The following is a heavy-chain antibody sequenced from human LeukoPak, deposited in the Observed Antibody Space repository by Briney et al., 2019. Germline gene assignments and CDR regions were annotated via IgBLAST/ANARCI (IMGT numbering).Heavy chain of an antibody. CDR2: ITGSGGST. Sequence: GGSLRLSCVASGLTFSSHAMTWVRQTPEKGLEWVSGITGSGGSTYHAESVKGRFTISRDNSKNTLYLQMNSLRAEDTAVYYCARDGARGGVVVVAATAWFDPWGQGTLVTVSS. V-gene: IGHV3-23*01. CDR1: GLTFSSHA. D-gene: IGHD2-15*01. J-gene: IGHJ5*02. CDR3: ARDGARGGVVVVAATAWFDP.